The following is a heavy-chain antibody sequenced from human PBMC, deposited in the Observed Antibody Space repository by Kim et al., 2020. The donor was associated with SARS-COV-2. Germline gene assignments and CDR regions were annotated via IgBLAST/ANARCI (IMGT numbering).Heavy chain of an antibody. J-gene: IGHJ4*02. D-gene: IGHD3-10*01. Sequence: SETLSLTCAVYGGSFSGYYWSWIRQPPGKGLEWIGEINHSGSTNYNPSLKSRVTISVDTSKNQYSLKLSSVTAADTAVYYCARGVTMVRGVIIRWSNGPYYFDYWGQGTLVTVSS. V-gene: IGHV4-34*01. CDR3: ARGVTMVRGVIIRWSNGPYYFDY. CDR2: INHSGST. CDR1: GGSFSGYY.